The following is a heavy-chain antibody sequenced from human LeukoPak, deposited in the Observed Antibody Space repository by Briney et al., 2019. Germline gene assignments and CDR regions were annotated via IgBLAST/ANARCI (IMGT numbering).Heavy chain of an antibody. J-gene: IGHJ4*02. D-gene: IGHD3-10*01. V-gene: IGHV3-23*01. CDR1: GFTFSSYA. Sequence: GGSLRLSCAASGFTFSSYAMSWVRQAPGKGLEWVSAISGSGGSTYYADSVKGRFTISRDNSKNTLYLQMNSLRAEDTAVYYCARDKVYYGSGSYGYWGQGTLVTVSS. CDR2: ISGSGGST. CDR3: ARDKVYYGSGSYGY.